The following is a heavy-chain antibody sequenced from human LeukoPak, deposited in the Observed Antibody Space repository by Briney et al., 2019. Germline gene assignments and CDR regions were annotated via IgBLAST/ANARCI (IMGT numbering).Heavy chain of an antibody. J-gene: IGHJ4*02. CDR3: ARHVYSSGRYFDD. CDR2: IHHSGST. Sequence: SETLSLTCSVSGYSINSDYYWGWIRQPPGKGLEWIGSIHHSGSTYYNPSLKNRVTISVDTSKNQFSLKLSSVTAADTAVYYCARHVYSSGRYFDDWGQGTLVTVSS. V-gene: IGHV4-38-2*02. CDR1: GYSINSDYY. D-gene: IGHD6-19*01.